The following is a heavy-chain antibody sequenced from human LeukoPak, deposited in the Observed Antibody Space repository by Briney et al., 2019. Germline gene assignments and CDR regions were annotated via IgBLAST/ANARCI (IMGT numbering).Heavy chain of an antibody. CDR3: ARRDISSGWSFDY. J-gene: IGHJ4*02. CDR1: GGSISNYH. D-gene: IGHD6-19*01. Sequence: SETVSLTCTVPGGSISNYHWSWIRQPAGKGLEWIGQIHTSGSTNYNPPLKSRVTMSIDTTEDQVSLTIRSVTAADTAFYYCARRDISSGWSFDYWGQGTLVTVSS. V-gene: IGHV4-4*07. CDR2: IHTSGST.